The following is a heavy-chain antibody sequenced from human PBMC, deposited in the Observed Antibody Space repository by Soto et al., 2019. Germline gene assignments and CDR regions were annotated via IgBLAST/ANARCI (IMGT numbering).Heavy chain of an antibody. CDR3: ARAYYYGSGSTTYYFDY. D-gene: IGHD3-10*01. CDR2: IYYSGST. J-gene: IGHJ4*02. CDR1: GRSISSFY. V-gene: IGHV4-59*01. Sequence: SETLSHTCPVAGRSISSFYWSWIRQPPGKGLEWIGYIYYSGSTNYNPSLKSRVTISVDTSKNQFSLKLSSVTAADTAVYYCARAYYYGSGSTTYYFDYWGQGTLVTVSS.